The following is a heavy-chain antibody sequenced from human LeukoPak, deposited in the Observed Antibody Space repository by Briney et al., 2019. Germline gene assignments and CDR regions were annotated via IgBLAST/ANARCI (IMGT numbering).Heavy chain of an antibody. CDR2: ISSSSSYI. V-gene: IGHV3-21*01. J-gene: IGHJ4*02. CDR1: GFTLSSYS. Sequence: GGSLRLSCAASGFTLSSYSMNWVRQAPGKGLEWVSSISSSSSYIYYADSVKGRFTISRDNAKNSLYLQMNSLRADDTAVYYCARDATRGGDNDYWGQGTRVIVSS. CDR3: ARDATRGGDNDY. D-gene: IGHD2-21*02.